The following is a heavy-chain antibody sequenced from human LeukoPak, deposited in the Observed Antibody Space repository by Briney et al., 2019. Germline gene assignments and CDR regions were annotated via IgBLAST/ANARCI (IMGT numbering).Heavy chain of an antibody. J-gene: IGHJ4*02. CDR1: GFTFSSYW. Sequence: PGGSLRLSCAASGFTFSSYWMSWVRQAPGKGLEWVANIKQDGSEKYYVDSVKGRFTISRDNAKNSLYLQMNSLRAEDTAVYYCARSGYYDSSEYFDYWGQGTLVTVSS. CDR3: ARSGYYDSSEYFDY. CDR2: IKQDGSEK. D-gene: IGHD3-22*01. V-gene: IGHV3-7*01.